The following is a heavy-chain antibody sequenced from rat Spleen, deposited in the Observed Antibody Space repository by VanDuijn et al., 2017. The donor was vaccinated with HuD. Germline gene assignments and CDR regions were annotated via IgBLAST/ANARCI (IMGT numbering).Heavy chain of an antibody. J-gene: IGHJ3*01. CDR2: ISTGGGNT. Sequence: EVQLVESDGGLVQPGRSLKLSCAASGFTFSDYYMAWVRQAPTKGLEWVASISTGGGNTYYRDSVKGRFSISSDNAKTTLYLQMDCLRSEDAATYYCTRHDYSGVITNWFAYWGQGTLVTVSS. CDR3: TRHDYSGVITNWFAY. V-gene: IGHV5-25*01. CDR1: GFTFSDYY. D-gene: IGHD4-4*01.